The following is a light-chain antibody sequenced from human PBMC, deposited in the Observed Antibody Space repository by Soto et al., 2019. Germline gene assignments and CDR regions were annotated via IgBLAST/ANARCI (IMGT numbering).Light chain of an antibody. Sequence: QSVLTQSPSVSASLGASVKLTCTLSSGHSSYAIAWHQQQPEKGPRYLMKLNSDGSHKKGDGIPDRFSASSSGAERYLTISSLQSEDEADYYCQTWGTGIRVFGGGTKVTVL. CDR2: LNSDGSH. V-gene: IGLV4-69*01. J-gene: IGLJ2*01. CDR1: SGHSSYA. CDR3: QTWGTGIRV.